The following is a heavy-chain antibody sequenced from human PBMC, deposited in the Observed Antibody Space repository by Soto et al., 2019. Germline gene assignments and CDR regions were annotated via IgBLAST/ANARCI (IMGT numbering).Heavy chain of an antibody. J-gene: IGHJ5*02. CDR3: ARAGIAVAGRDGYWFDH. Sequence: QVQLVQSGAEVKKPGSSVKVSCKASGGTFSSYAISWVRQAPGQGLEWMGGIIPIVGTANYAQKFQSRDTITADEYTSTAYMELSRLRSEDTAVYYCARAGIAVAGRDGYWFDHWGQGTLVTVSS. CDR2: IIPIVGTA. D-gene: IGHD6-19*01. CDR1: GGTFSSYA. V-gene: IGHV1-69*01.